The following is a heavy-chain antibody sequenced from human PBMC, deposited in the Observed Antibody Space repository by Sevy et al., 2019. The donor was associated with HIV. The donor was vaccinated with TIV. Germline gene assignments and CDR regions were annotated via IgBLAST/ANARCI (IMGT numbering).Heavy chain of an antibody. CDR2: INPNSGGT. V-gene: IGHV1-2*06. CDR1: GYTFTGYY. CDR3: ARDRGFFESSNDFDY. D-gene: IGHD3-22*01. Sequence: ASVKVSCKASGYTFTGYYMHWVRQAPGQGLEWMGRINPNSGGTNYAQKFQGRVTMTRDTSISTAYMELSRLRSDDTAVYYCARDRGFFESSNDFDYWGQGTLVTASS. J-gene: IGHJ4*02.